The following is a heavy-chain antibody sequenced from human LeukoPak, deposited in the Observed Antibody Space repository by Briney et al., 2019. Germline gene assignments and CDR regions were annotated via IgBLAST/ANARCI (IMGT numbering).Heavy chain of an antibody. Sequence: GGSLRLSCAASGFTFDDYTMHWVRQAPGKGLEWVSLISWGGGSTYYADSVKGRFTISRDNSKNTLYLQMNSLRVEDTAVYYCARVSPSPGYSLTSFDIWGQGTMVTVSS. CDR3: ARVSPSPGYSLTSFDI. V-gene: IGHV3-43*01. CDR1: GFTFDDYT. D-gene: IGHD2-15*01. J-gene: IGHJ3*02. CDR2: ISWGGGST.